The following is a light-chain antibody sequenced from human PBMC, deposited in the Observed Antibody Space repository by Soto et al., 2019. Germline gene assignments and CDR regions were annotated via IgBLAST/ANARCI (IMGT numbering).Light chain of an antibody. J-gene: IGLJ3*02. V-gene: IGLV1-44*01. Sequence: QSVLTQPPSASGTPGQGVTISCSGSSSNIGSYTVNWYQQLPGTAPKLLIYSNNQRPSGVPDRFSGSKSGTSASLAISGLQSEDEADYYCAAWDDSLIGPVFGGGTKLTVL. CDR3: AAWDDSLIGPV. CDR2: SNN. CDR1: SSNIGSYT.